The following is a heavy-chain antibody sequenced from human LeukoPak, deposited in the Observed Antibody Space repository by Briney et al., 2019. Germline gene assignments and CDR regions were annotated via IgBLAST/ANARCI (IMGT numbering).Heavy chain of an antibody. CDR3: AQKGGTDH. V-gene: IGHV3-48*01. J-gene: IGHJ4*02. CDR1: GFSFSRFG. CDR2: ISSTGGDV. D-gene: IGHD2-15*01. Sequence: GGSLRLSCVASGFSFSRFGMNWVRQAPGKALEWVSHISSTGGDVYYADSVKGRFTISRNNAKNSLYLQMNSLRVEDTAIYYCAQKGGTDHWGQGTLVTVSS.